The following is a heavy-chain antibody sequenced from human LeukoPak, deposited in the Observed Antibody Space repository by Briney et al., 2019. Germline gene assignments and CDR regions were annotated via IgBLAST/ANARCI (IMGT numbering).Heavy chain of an antibody. J-gene: IGHJ4*02. CDR1: GFTFSSYS. Sequence: GGSLRLSCAASGFTFSSYSMNWVRQAPGKGLEWVARLVYDARSDYANSVKGRFSISRDDSKNTLFLDMSNLRVEDTALYYCARDLSAAFDFWGQGVLVTVSS. CDR2: LVYDARS. D-gene: IGHD6-19*01. V-gene: IGHV3-33*08. CDR3: ARDLSAAFDF.